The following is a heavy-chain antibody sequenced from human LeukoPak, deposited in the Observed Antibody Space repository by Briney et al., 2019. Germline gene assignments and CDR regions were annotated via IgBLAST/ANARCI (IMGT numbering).Heavy chain of an antibody. CDR2: IYYSGST. D-gene: IGHD3-10*01. J-gene: IGHJ3*02. CDR1: GGSISSGGYY. CDR3: ARGSRITMVRGIRGYAFDI. Sequence: SSQTLSLTCTVSGGSISSGGYYWSWIRQHPGKGLEWIGYIYYSGSTYYNPSLKSRVTISVDTSKNQFSLKLSSVTAADTAVYYCARGSRITMVRGIRGYAFDIWGQGTMVTVSS. V-gene: IGHV4-31*03.